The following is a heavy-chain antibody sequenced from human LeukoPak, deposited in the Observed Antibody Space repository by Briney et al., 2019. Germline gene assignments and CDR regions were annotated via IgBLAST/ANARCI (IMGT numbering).Heavy chain of an antibody. D-gene: IGHD3-10*01. CDR3: ATRHQGYYDSGFDY. CDR1: RHTLTELS. Sequence: ASVKVSCKVSRHTLTELSMHWVRQAPGKGLEWMGGFDPEDGETIYAQKFQGRVTMIEDTSTDTAYMELSSLRSEDTAVCYCATRHQGYYDSGFDYWGQGTLVTVSS. V-gene: IGHV1-24*01. CDR2: FDPEDGET. J-gene: IGHJ4*02.